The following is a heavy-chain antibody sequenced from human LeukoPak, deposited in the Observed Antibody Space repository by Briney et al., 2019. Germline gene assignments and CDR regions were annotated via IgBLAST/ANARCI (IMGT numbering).Heavy chain of an antibody. D-gene: IGHD2-15*01. J-gene: IGHJ4*02. V-gene: IGHV1-69*13. Sequence: SVKVSCKASGGTFHSYIVTWVRQAPGQGLEWMGGIVPIIGTANYAQRFQGRVTITADDSTSTAYMELRSLRSEDTAIYYCARDQRPSCLGGICYSGDYWGQGTLVTVTS. CDR2: IVPIIGTA. CDR3: ARDQRPSCLGGICYSGDY. CDR1: GGTFHSYI.